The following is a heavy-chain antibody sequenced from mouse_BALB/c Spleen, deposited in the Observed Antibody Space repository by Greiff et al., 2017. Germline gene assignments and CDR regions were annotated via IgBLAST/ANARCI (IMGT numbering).Heavy chain of an antibody. J-gene: IGHJ4*01. CDR1: GYTFTDYA. CDR3: ARGGYDTPYAMDY. V-gene: IGHV1S137*01. CDR2: ISTYYGDA. D-gene: IGHD2-2*01. Sequence: QVHVKQSGAELVRPGVSVKISCKGSGYTFTDYAMHWVKQSHAKSLEWIGVISTYYGDASYNQKFKGKATMTVDKSSSTAYMELARLTSEDSAIYYCARGGYDTPYAMDYWGQGTSVTVSS.